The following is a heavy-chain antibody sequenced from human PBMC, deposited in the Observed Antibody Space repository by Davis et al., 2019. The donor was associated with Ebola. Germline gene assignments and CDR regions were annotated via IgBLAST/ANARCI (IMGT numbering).Heavy chain of an antibody. CDR3: ARHTDFGVVTSFDY. Sequence: SVKVSCKASGYIFTSYAMHWVRQAPGQRLEWMGGIIPIFGTANYAQKFQGRVTITADKSTSTAYMELSSLRSEDTAVYYCARHTDFGVVTSFDYWGQGTLVTVSS. CDR2: IIPIFGTA. D-gene: IGHD3-3*01. CDR1: GYIFTSYA. J-gene: IGHJ4*02. V-gene: IGHV1-69*06.